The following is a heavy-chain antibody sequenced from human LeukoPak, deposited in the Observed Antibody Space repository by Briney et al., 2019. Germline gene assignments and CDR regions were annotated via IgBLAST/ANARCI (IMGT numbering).Heavy chain of an antibody. V-gene: IGHV4-39*07. CDR3: ARDGYSNYPDY. J-gene: IGHJ4*02. CDR1: GGSISSSSYY. CDR2: IYYSGST. D-gene: IGHD1-7*01. Sequence: PSETLSLTCTVSGGSISSSSYYWGWIRQPPGKGLEWIGSIYYSGSTYYNPSLKSRVTISVDTSKNQFSLKLSSVTAADTAVYYCARDGYSNYPDYWGQGTLVTVSS.